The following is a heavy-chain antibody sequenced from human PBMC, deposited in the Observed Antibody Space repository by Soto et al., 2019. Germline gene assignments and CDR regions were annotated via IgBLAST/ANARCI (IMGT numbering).Heavy chain of an antibody. CDR2: IYTSGST. CDR1: GGSISSYY. J-gene: IGHJ6*02. D-gene: IGHD3-9*01. V-gene: IGHV4-4*07. CDR3: AREGDILTGYYSSDGMDV. Sequence: PSETLSLTCTASGGSISSYYWSWIRQPAGKGLDWSGRIYTSGSTNYNPSLKSRVTMSVDTSKNQFSLKLSSVTAADTAVYYCAREGDILTGYYSSDGMDVWGQGTTVTVS.